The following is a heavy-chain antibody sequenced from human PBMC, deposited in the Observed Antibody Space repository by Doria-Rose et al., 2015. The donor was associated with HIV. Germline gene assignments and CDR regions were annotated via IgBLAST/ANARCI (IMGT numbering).Heavy chain of an antibody. Sequence: QVTLKESGPVLVKPTETLTLTCTVSGVSLSSPGMGVGWICQPPGKALEWLANIFSDDERSYKPSLKSRLTISRGTSKSQVVLTMTDMDPVDTATYYCARIKSSRWYHKYYFDFWGQGTLVIVSA. CDR2: IFSDDER. CDR1: GVSLSSPGMG. J-gene: IGHJ4*02. V-gene: IGHV2-26*01. CDR3: ARIKSSRWYHKYYFDF. D-gene: IGHD6-13*01.